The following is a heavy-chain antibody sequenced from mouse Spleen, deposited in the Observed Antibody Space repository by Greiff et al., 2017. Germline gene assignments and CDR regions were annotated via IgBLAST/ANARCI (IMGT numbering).Heavy chain of an antibody. D-gene: IGHD2-1*01. J-gene: IGHJ4*01. CDR2: IYPGDGDT. CDR3: ARLSLYYGNLYYAMDY. Sequence: QVQLQQSGPELVKPGASVKISCKASGYAFSSSWMNWVKQRPGKGLEWIGRIYPGDGDTNYNGKFKGKATLTADKSSSTAYMQLSSLTSEDSAVYFCARLSLYYGNLYYAMDYWGQGTSVTVSS. V-gene: IGHV1-82*01. CDR1: GYAFSSSW.